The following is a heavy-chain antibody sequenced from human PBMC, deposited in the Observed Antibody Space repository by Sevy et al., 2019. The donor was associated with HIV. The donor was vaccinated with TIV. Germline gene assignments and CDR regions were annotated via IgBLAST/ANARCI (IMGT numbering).Heavy chain of an antibody. CDR2: LSYDGSNR. CDR1: GFTFSSYA. V-gene: IGHV3-30-3*01. D-gene: IGHD2-21*02. J-gene: IGHJ4*02. Sequence: GGSLRLSCAASGFTFSSYAMHWVRQAPGKGLEWVAVLSYDGSNRYYSDSVKGRFTISRDNSKNTLYLQMSSLRPDDTALYYCARDGGGVGIGTKPHCGGDCPKDHWGQGTLVTVSS. CDR3: ARDGGGVGIGTKPHCGGDCPKDH.